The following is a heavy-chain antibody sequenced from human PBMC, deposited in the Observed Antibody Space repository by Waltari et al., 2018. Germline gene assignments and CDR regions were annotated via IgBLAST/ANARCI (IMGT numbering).Heavy chain of an antibody. D-gene: IGHD6-6*01. Sequence: QVQLQQWGAGLLKPSETLSLTCAVYGGSFSGYSWSWIRQPPGKGLEWIGEINHSGSTNYNPSRNSRATISVDTSKNQFSLKLSSVTAADTAVYYCARSRAARFDWGQGTLVTVSS. CDR3: ARSRAARFD. V-gene: IGHV4-34*01. J-gene: IGHJ4*02. CDR1: GGSFSGYS. CDR2: INHSGST.